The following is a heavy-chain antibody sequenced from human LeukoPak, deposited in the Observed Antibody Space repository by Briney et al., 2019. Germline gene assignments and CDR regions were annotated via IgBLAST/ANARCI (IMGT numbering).Heavy chain of an antibody. CDR2: XXXXXXT. D-gene: IGHD3-10*01. J-gene: IGHJ3*02. V-gene: IGHV4-31*03. Sequence: PSETLSLTCTVSGGSISSGGYYWSWIRQHPGXXXXXXXXXXXXXXTYYNPSLKSRVTISVDTSKNQFSLKLSSVTAADTAVYYCARDLSASLLWFGEGPMNAFDIWGQGTMVTVSS. CDR1: GGSISSGGYY. CDR3: ARDLSASLLWFGEGPMNAFDI.